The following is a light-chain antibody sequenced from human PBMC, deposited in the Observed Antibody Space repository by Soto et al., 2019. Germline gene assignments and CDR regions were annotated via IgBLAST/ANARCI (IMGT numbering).Light chain of an antibody. V-gene: IGKV4-1*01. CDR3: QQYYSTPFT. J-gene: IGKJ2*01. Sequence: DIVMTQSPDSLAVSLGERATINCKSSQSVLYSSNNKNYLAWYQQKPGQPPKLLIYWASTRESGVPDRFSGSGSGTDFTLTISSLQAQDVGVYYCQQYYSTPFTFGQETKLAIK. CDR2: WAS. CDR1: QSVLYSSNNKNY.